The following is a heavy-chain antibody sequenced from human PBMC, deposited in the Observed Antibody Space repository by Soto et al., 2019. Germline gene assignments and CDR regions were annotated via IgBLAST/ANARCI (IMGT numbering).Heavy chain of an antibody. CDR3: LREGGQWLSNRGFDY. CDR2: ISYDGTDK. J-gene: IGHJ4*02. V-gene: IGHV3-30-3*01. Sequence: QVQLVDSGGGVVQPGRSLRLSCAASGIIFSNYALHWVRQAPGKGLEWVAVISYDGTDKDYADSVKGRFTISRDSSKNTLYVQMNSLRPEDTALYYCLREGGQWLSNRGFDYWGQGTLVTVSS. CDR1: GIIFSNYA. D-gene: IGHD6-19*01.